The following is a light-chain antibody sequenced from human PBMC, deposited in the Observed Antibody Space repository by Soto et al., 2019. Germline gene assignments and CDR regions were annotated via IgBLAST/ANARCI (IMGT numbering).Light chain of an antibody. J-gene: IGKJ3*01. CDR1: QSISNY. V-gene: IGKV1-39*01. Sequence: DIQMTQSPSSLSASVGDRVTITCRASQSISNYLNWYQQKPGKAPKLLIYAASSLQSGVPSRFSGSGSETDFTLTISSLQPEDFATYSCQQSYTTLFTFGPGTNVDI. CDR3: QQSYTTLFT. CDR2: AAS.